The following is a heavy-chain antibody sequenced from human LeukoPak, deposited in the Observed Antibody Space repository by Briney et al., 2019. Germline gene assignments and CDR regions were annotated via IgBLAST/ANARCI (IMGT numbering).Heavy chain of an antibody. Sequence: GGSLRLSCAPSGFTFSNYGMHWVRQAPGKGLEWVAFIPYDGTNKYHADSVKGRFTISRDNSKNTLYLQMNSLRAEDTAVYYCAELGITMIGGVWGKGTTVTISS. D-gene: IGHD3-10*02. J-gene: IGHJ6*04. CDR1: GFTFSNYG. CDR2: IPYDGTNK. V-gene: IGHV3-30*02. CDR3: AELGITMIGGV.